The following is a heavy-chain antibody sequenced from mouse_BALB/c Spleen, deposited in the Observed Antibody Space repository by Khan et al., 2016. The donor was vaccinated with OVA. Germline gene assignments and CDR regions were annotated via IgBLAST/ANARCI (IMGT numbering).Heavy chain of an antibody. J-gene: IGHJ2*01. CDR3: TRDRIDY. Sequence: VELVESGAELAKPGASVKMSCKASGYTFTTYWMHWVKQRPGQGLEWIGYINPTSGYTDSNEKFKDKATLSADKSSSTAYMQLSSLTSEDSAVYYSTRDRIDYWGQGTTLTVSS. CDR1: GYTFTTYW. CDR2: INPTSGYT. V-gene: IGHV1-7*01.